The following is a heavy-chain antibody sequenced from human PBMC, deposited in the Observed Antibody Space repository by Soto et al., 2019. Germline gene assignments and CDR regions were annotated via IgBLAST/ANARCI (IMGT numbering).Heavy chain of an antibody. J-gene: IGHJ4*02. Sequence: GGSLRLSCAASGFTFSSYWMSWVRQAPGKGLEWVANIKQDGSEKYYVDSVKGRFTISRDNAKNSLYLQMNSLRAEDTAVYYCARHPGYSGYETFDYWGQGTLVTVSS. D-gene: IGHD5-12*01. V-gene: IGHV3-7*05. CDR3: ARHPGYSGYETFDY. CDR2: IKQDGSEK. CDR1: GFTFSSYW.